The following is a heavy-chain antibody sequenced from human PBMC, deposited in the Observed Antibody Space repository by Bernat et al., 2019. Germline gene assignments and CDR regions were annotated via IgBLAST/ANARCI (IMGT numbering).Heavy chain of an antibody. CDR2: ISHSGRT. D-gene: IGHD6-13*01. CDR1: GGSFSGYS. CDR3: ARGNMAASIFY. J-gene: IGHJ4*02. V-gene: IGHV4-34*01. Sequence: QVQLQQWGAGLLKPPETLSLTCAVYGGSFSGYSWTWIRQPPGKGLEWIGEISHSGRTNYNPSLKSRVTISIDTSKNQFSLSLSSVTAADTALYYCARGNMAASIFYWGQGTLVTVSS.